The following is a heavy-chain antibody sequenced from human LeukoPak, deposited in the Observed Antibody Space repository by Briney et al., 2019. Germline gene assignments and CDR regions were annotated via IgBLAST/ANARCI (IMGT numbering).Heavy chain of an antibody. J-gene: IGHJ4*02. Sequence: SETLSLTCAVYGGSFSGYYWSWIRQPPGKGLEWIGEINHSGSTNYNPSLKSRVTISVDTSKNQFSLKLNSVTAADTAVYYCARGPQSLTFGGVIVRPFDYWGQGTLVTVSS. V-gene: IGHV4-34*01. CDR3: ARGPQSLTFGGVIVRPFDY. D-gene: IGHD3-16*02. CDR2: INHSGST. CDR1: GGSFSGYY.